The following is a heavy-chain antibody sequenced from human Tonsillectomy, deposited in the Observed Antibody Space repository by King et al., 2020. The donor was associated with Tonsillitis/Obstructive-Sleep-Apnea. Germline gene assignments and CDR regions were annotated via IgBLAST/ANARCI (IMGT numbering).Heavy chain of an antibody. V-gene: IGHV3-21*01. J-gene: IGHJ4*02. CDR2: ISSSSSYI. D-gene: IGHD3-22*01. CDR1: GFTFSSYS. CDR3: ARDFYYYDSSGYYPY. Sequence: VQLVESGGGLVKPGGSLRLSCAASGFTFSSYSMNWVRQAPGKGLEWVSSISSSSSYIYYADSVKGRFTISRDNAKNSLYLQMNSLRAEDTAVYYCARDFYYYDSSGYYPYWGQGTRVTVSS.